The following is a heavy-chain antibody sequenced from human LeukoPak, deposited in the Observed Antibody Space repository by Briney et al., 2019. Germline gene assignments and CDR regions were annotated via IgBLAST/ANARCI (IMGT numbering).Heavy chain of an antibody. V-gene: IGHV3-21*01. D-gene: IGHD1-20*01. CDR2: ISSSSSYI. Sequence: PGGSLRLSCAASGFTFSSYSMNWVRQAPGKGLEWVSSISSSSSYIYYADSVKGRFTISRDNAKNSLYLQMNSLRAEDTAAYYCARGNWNGPNDAFLDIWGQGTMVTVSS. J-gene: IGHJ3*02. CDR3: ARGNWNGPNDAFLDI. CDR1: GFTFSSYS.